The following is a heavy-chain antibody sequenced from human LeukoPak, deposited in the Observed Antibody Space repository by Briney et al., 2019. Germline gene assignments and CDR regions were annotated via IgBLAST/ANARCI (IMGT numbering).Heavy chain of an antibody. CDR2: INPNSGGT. CDR1: GYTFTGYY. Sequence: ASVKVSCKASGYTFTGYYMHWVRQAPGQGLEWMGWINPNSGGTNYAQKFQGRVTMTRDTSISTAYMELSRLRSDETAVYYCAREKLGSTHNFAYWGQGTLVTVSS. V-gene: IGHV1-2*02. D-gene: IGHD2-2*01. J-gene: IGHJ4*02. CDR3: AREKLGSTHNFAY.